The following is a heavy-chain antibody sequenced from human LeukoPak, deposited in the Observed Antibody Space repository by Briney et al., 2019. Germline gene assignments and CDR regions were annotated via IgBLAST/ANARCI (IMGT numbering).Heavy chain of an antibody. CDR3: ARHGTRTTVTTGSGLDI. D-gene: IGHD4-17*01. CDR2: IDWDDEK. J-gene: IGHJ3*02. CDR1: GLSLSTSGMR. Sequence: SGPTLVNPTQTLTLTCTFSGLSLSTSGMRVSWIRQPPGKALEWLARIDWDDEKFYNTSLKTRLTISKDTSENQVVLAMTSMDPVDTGTYYCARHGTRTTVTTGSGLDIWGQGTMVTVSS. V-gene: IGHV2-70*04.